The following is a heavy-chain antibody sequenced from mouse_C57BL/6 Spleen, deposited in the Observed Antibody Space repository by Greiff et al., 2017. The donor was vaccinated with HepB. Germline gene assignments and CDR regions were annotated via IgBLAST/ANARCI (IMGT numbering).Heavy chain of an antibody. J-gene: IGHJ4*01. CDR3: ARGGYGYYAMDD. CDR2: IDPSDSET. D-gene: IGHD1-1*02. Sequence: QVQLQQPGAELVRPGSSVKLSCKASGYTFTSYWMHWVKQRPIQGLEWIGNIDPSDSETHYNQQFKDKATLTVDQSSSTAYMQLSRLTSEDSAVYDGARGGYGYYAMDDWGQGTSVTVSA. CDR1: GYTFTSYW. V-gene: IGHV1-52*01.